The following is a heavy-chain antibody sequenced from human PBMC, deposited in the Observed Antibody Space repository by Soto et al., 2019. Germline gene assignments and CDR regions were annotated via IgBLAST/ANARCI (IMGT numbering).Heavy chain of an antibody. Sequence: QLQLQESGPGLVKPSETLSLTCTVSGGSISSSSYYWGWIRQPPGKGLEWIGSIYYSGSTYYNPSLKSRGTISVDTSKNQFSLKLSSVTAADTAVYYCARHRIVVGPAAMYGSSYYMDVWGKGTTVTVSS. D-gene: IGHD2-2*01. J-gene: IGHJ6*03. CDR1: GGSISSSSYY. CDR3: ARHRIVVGPAAMYGSSYYMDV. CDR2: IYYSGST. V-gene: IGHV4-39*01.